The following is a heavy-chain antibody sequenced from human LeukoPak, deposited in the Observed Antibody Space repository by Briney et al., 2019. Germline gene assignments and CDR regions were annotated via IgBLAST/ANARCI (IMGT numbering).Heavy chain of an antibody. J-gene: IGHJ4*02. CDR3: ARVEIRTPPFASFVVVIMVYFDY. CDR1: GYSISSGYY. Sequence: PSETLSLTCAVSGYSISSGYYWGWIRQPPGKGLEWIGSIYHSGSTYYNPSLKSRVTISVDTSKNQFSLKLSSVSAADTAVYYCARVEIRTPPFASFVVVIMVYFDYWGQGTLVTVSS. CDR2: IYHSGST. D-gene: IGHD3-3*01. V-gene: IGHV4-38-2*01.